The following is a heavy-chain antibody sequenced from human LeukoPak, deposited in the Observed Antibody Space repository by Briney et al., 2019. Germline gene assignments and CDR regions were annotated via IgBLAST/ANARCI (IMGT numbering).Heavy chain of an antibody. V-gene: IGHV3-9*01. CDR2: ISWNSGSI. CDR1: GFTFDDYA. Sequence: GGSLRLSCAASGFTFDDYAMHWVRQAPGKGLEWVSGISWNSGSIGYADSVKGRFTISRDNAKNSLYLQMNSLRAEDTALYYCAKDISDDGYNSILDYWGQGTLATVSS. J-gene: IGHJ4*02. D-gene: IGHD5-24*01. CDR3: AKDISDDGYNSILDY.